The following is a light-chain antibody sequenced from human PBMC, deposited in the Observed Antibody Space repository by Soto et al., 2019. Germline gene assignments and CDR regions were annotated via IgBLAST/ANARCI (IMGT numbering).Light chain of an antibody. J-gene: IGLJ2*01. CDR2: DVS. Sequence: QSALTQPASVSGSPGQSITISCTGTSSDVGDYNYVSWYQQHPGKAPKLLIYDVSNRPSGISNRFSGSKSGNTASLTISGLRAEDEADYYCSSYTSSSTVVVFGGGTKLTVL. V-gene: IGLV2-14*01. CDR1: SSDVGDYNY. CDR3: SSYTSSSTVVV.